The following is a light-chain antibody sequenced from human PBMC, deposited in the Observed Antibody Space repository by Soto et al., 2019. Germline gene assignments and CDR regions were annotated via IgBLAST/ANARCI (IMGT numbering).Light chain of an antibody. CDR3: QQYNSYSQT. J-gene: IGKJ1*01. CDR2: DAS. CDR1: QSISSW. Sequence: DIPMTQSPSTLSASVGDRVTITCRASQSISSWLAWYQQKPGKALKLLIYDASSLESGVPSRFSCSGSGTQCTLTISSLQPDDFATYYCQQYNSYSQTCGQGTKVEIK. V-gene: IGKV1-5*01.